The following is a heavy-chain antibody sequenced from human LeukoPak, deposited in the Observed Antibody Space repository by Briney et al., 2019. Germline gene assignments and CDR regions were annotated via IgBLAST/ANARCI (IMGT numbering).Heavy chain of an antibody. D-gene: IGHD3-22*01. CDR1: GFSFSSYG. Sequence: GSLRLSCAASGFSFSSYGMTWVRQAPGKGLERVSSISGGGGSTNSADSVRGRFTISRDNSKNTLYLQMNRLRAEDTAVYYCAKSSYYDSSGYYREYYFDHWGQGTLVTVSS. CDR2: ISGGGGST. V-gene: IGHV3-23*01. J-gene: IGHJ4*02. CDR3: AKSSYYDSSGYYREYYFDH.